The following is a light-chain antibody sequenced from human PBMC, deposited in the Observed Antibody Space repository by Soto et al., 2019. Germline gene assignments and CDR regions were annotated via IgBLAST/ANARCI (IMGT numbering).Light chain of an antibody. Sequence: EIVLTQSPGTLSLSPGERATLSCRASQSVSSSYLAWYQQKPGQAPRLLIYGASSRATGIPDRFSGSGSGTDFTLTISRLEPEDFAVYYCQQYGSSSWTFGQGTK. CDR2: GAS. V-gene: IGKV3-20*01. CDR3: QQYGSSSWT. CDR1: QSVSSSY. J-gene: IGKJ1*01.